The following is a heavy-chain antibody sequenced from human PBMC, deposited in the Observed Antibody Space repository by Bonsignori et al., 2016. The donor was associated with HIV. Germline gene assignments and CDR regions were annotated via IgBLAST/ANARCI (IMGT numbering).Heavy chain of an antibody. V-gene: IGHV4-34*01. J-gene: IGHJ2*01. D-gene: IGHD4-23*01. CDR3: ASLTTVVNDWYFDL. Sequence: WIRQPPGKGLEWIGEINHSGRTNYNPSLKSRVTMSVDTSKNQFSLKLSSVTAADTAVYYCASLTTVVNDWYFDLWGRGTLVTVSS. CDR2: INHSGRT.